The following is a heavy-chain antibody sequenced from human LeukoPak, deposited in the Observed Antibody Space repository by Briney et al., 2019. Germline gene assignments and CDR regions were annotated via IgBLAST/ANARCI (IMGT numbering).Heavy chain of an antibody. CDR3: ARLYSRCSSTSCYSCYYYYYMDV. CDR2: IYHSGSS. D-gene: IGHD2-2*02. Sequence: SETLSLTCTVSGYSISSGYYWGWIRQPPGKGLEWIGSIYHSGSSYYNPPLKSRVTISVDTSKNQFSLKLSSVTAADTAVYYCARLYSRCSSTSCYSCYYYYYMDVWGKGTTVTISS. V-gene: IGHV4-38-2*02. J-gene: IGHJ6*03. CDR1: GYSISSGYY.